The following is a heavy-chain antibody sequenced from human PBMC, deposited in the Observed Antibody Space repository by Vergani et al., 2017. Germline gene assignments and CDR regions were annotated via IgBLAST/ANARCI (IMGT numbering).Heavy chain of an antibody. CDR2: ISSSGSTI. CDR1: GFTFSSYE. CDR3: SRERRVGATQYFDY. Sequence: EVQLVESGGGLVQPGGSLRLSCAASGFTFSSYEMNWVRQAPGKGLEWVSYISSSGSTIYYADSVKGRFTISRDNAKHSLYLQMNSLRAEDTAVYYCSRERRVGATQYFDYWGQGTLVTVSS. J-gene: IGHJ4*02. D-gene: IGHD1-26*01. V-gene: IGHV3-48*03.